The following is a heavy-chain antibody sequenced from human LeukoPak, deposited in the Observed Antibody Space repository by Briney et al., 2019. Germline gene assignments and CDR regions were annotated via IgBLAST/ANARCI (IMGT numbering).Heavy chain of an antibody. CDR2: VYHSGSS. D-gene: IGHD3-22*01. Sequence: SGTLSLTYAVSGDSISSRNWWSWVRQPPGKGLEWIGEVYHSGSSSYNPSLKSRVTILVDKSKNQFSLKLVSVTAADTAVYYCARTAPSTYCYGGAGRFDYWGQGTLVTVSS. CDR1: GDSISSRNW. J-gene: IGHJ4*02. V-gene: IGHV4-4*02. CDR3: ARTAPSTYCYGGAGRFDY.